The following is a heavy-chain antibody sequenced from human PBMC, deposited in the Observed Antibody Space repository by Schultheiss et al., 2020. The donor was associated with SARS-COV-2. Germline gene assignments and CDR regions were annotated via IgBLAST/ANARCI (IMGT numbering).Heavy chain of an antibody. CDR3: ARGGGGGYYYFDY. CDR1: GFTFNSYG. J-gene: IGHJ4*02. V-gene: IGHV3-30*03. D-gene: IGHD3-22*01. CDR2: ISYDGSNK. Sequence: GGSLRLSCAASGFTFNSYGMHWVRQAPGKGLEWVAVISYDGSNKYYADSVKGRFTISRDISQNTLYLQMNSLRAEDTAVYYCARGGGGGYYYFDYWGQGTLVTVSS.